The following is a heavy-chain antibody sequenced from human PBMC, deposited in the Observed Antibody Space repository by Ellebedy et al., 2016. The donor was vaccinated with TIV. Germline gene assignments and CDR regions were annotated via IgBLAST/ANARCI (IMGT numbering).Heavy chain of an antibody. CDR2: IYSSDSET. V-gene: IGHV5-51*01. CDR1: EYSFTSYW. D-gene: IGHD1-26*01. Sequence: GESLKISCKVSEYSFTSYWIGWVRQMPGKGLEWMGSIYSSDSETTYSPSFQGQVTISFDKSIRTVYLKWSSLNASVTSMYYCSRRQAGYSYTIAAFDIWGLGTMVTVSS. CDR3: SRRQAGYSYTIAAFDI. J-gene: IGHJ3*02.